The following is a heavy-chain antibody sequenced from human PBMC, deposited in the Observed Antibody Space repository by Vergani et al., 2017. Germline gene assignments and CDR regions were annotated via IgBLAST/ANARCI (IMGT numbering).Heavy chain of an antibody. CDR3: ATEGIAAAGHQNFDY. J-gene: IGHJ4*02. CDR1: GGTFSSYA. Sequence: QVQLVQSGAEVKKPGSSVKVSCKASGGTFSSYAISWVRQAPGQGLEWMGGFDPEDGDTIYAQKFQGRVTMTEDTSTDPAYMELSSLRSEDTAVYYCATEGIAAAGHQNFDYWGQGTLVTVSS. CDR2: FDPEDGDT. D-gene: IGHD6-13*01. V-gene: IGHV1-24*01.